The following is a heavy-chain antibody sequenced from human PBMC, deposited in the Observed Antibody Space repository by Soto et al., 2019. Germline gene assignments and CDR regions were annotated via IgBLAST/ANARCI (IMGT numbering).Heavy chain of an antibody. D-gene: IGHD1-1*01. J-gene: IGHJ4*02. Sequence: QVQLQESGPGLVKPSQTLSLTCTVSGGSISSGATGSYWTWIRQLPGKGLEWIGYIYYTGNTYYTPSLTSRPTISIDTSENQFSLRLTSVTAADTAVYFCASGHDAYKVRYWGQGTLVTVSS. CDR1: GGSISSGATGSY. CDR2: IYYTGNT. CDR3: ASGHDAYKVRY. V-gene: IGHV4-31*03.